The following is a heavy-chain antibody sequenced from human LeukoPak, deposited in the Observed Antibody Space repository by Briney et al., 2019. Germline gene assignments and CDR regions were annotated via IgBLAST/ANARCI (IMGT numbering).Heavy chain of an antibody. CDR2: FDPEDGET. D-gene: IGHD4-17*01. V-gene: IGHV1-24*01. Sequence: ASVKVSCKVSGYTLTELSMHWVRQAPGKGLEWMGGFDPEDGETIYAQKFQGRVTMTEDTSTDTACMELSSLRSEDTAVYYCATGHDYGDPSLDWGQGTLVTVSS. CDR1: GYTLTELS. CDR3: ATGHDYGDPSLD. J-gene: IGHJ4*02.